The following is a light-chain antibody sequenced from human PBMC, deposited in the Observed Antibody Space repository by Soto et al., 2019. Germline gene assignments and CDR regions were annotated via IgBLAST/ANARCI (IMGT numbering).Light chain of an antibody. Sequence: IQLTQSPSSLSASVGDRVTITCRASQGITSYLAWYQQRPGKAPGLLIYSASTLQSGVPSRFSGSGYGTDFSLTISNLQPEDFATYYCQQLYSHPLTFGGVTKVDIK. J-gene: IGKJ4*01. CDR1: QGITSY. CDR3: QQLYSHPLT. V-gene: IGKV1-9*01. CDR2: SAS.